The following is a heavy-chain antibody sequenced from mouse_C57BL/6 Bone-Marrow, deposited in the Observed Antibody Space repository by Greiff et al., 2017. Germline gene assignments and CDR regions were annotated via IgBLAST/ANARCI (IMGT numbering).Heavy chain of an antibody. CDR3: TSPITTVVAGDY. Sequence: VQLQQSGAELVRPGASVKLSCTASGFNIKDYYMHWVKQRPEQGLEWIGRIDPEDGDSEYAPKFPGQATMTADTSSNTAYLQLSSLTSEDAAVYYCTSPITTVVAGDYWGQGTTLTVSS. D-gene: IGHD1-1*01. CDR2: IDPEDGDS. CDR1: GFNIKDYY. J-gene: IGHJ2*01. V-gene: IGHV14-1*01.